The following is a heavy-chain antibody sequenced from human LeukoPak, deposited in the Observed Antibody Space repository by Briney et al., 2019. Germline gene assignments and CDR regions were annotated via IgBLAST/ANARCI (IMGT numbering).Heavy chain of an antibody. Sequence: PSETLSLTCTVSGGSISSGGYYWSWIRQPPGKGLEWIGEINHSGSTNYNPSLKSRVTISVDTSKDQFSLKLSSVTAADTAVYYCARGPSAPPTDIVVVVAATYFDYWGQGTLVTVSS. CDR3: ARGPSAPPTDIVVVVAATYFDY. J-gene: IGHJ4*02. CDR1: GGSISSGGYY. V-gene: IGHV4-39*07. D-gene: IGHD2-15*01. CDR2: INHSGST.